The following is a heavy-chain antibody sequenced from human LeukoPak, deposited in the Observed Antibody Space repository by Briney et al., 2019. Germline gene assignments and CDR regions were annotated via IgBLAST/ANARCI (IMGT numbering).Heavy chain of an antibody. D-gene: IGHD3-22*01. Sequence: PGGSLRLSCAASGFTFSSYAMHWVRQAPGKGLEWMSVISYDGSNKYFAESVKGRFTISRDNSKNMLYLQMNSPRAEDTAVYYCAKDRGYYDSVGYGFDIWGQGTMVTVSS. CDR1: GFTFSSYA. CDR2: ISYDGSNK. V-gene: IGHV3-30*04. CDR3: AKDRGYYDSVGYGFDI. J-gene: IGHJ3*02.